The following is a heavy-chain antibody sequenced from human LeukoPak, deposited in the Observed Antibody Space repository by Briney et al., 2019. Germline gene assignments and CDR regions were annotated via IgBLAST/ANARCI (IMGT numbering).Heavy chain of an antibody. CDR1: GVSVSDGRYY. J-gene: IGHJ3*02. D-gene: IGHD2-2*01. V-gene: IGHV4-31*03. CDR2: KYYSGSA. Sequence: SDTLSLTCNLSGVSVSDGRYYWTWIRQHPGKGLEWLGYKYYSGSAKYNPSLKSRLTISIDTSKNQFSLQLSSVTAADTAMYYCATPYCSGISCLDVFNMWGQGTRVTVSS. CDR3: ATPYCSGISCLDVFNM.